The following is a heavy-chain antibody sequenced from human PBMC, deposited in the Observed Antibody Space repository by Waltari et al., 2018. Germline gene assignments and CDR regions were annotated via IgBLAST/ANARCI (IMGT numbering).Heavy chain of an antibody. Sequence: EVQLVESGGGLVKPGGSLRLSCAASGFTFTSYSMNWVRQAPGKGLEWVSSITSSSSYIYYTDSVKGRFTISRDNAKNLSYLQMNSLSAEDTAVYYCARDGDYDYWGQGTLVTVSS. V-gene: IGHV3-21*06. D-gene: IGHD4-17*01. CDR1: GFTFTSYS. CDR3: ARDGDYDY. J-gene: IGHJ4*02. CDR2: ITSSSSYI.